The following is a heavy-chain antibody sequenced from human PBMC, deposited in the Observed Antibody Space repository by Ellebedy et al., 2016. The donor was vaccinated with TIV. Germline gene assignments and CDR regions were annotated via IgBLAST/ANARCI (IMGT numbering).Heavy chain of an antibody. CDR1: GGSISSSSYY. CDR2: IYYSGST. V-gene: IGHV4-39*07. D-gene: IGHD3-22*01. CDR3: AREIGTGYFDY. Sequence: MPSETLSLTCTVSGGSISSSSYYWGWLRQPPGKGLEWIGSIYYSGSTYYNPSLKSRVTISVDTSKNQFSLKLSSVTAADTAVYYCAREIGTGYFDYWGQGTLVTVSS. J-gene: IGHJ4*02.